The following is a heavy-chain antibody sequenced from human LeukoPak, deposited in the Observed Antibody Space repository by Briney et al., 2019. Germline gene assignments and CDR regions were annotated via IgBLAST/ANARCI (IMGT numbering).Heavy chain of an antibody. V-gene: IGHV3-30*18. CDR3: AKDGGNATFHFDY. J-gene: IGHJ4*02. Sequence: GGSLRLSCAASGFTFSSHAMRWVRQAPGKGLEWVAVISYDGSDKYYPESVKGRFTLSRGTSETTLYLYIKSFSAEDTAVFYCAKDGGNATFHFDYWGQKTLVTVS. D-gene: IGHD2-2*01. CDR1: GFTFSSHA. CDR2: ISYDGSDK.